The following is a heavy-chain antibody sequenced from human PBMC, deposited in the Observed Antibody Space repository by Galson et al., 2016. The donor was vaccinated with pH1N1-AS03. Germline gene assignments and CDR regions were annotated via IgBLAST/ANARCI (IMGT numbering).Heavy chain of an antibody. CDR2: IYPGDSDT. Sequence: QSGAEVKKPGESLKISCKTSGYIFTSYWVAWVRHMPGKGLEWMGIIYPGDSDTRYSQSFQGQFTISADRSINTAYLQWNSLMASDTALYYFPRQVRDGYNDYFDYWGQGILVTVSS. V-gene: IGHV5-51*01. D-gene: IGHD5-24*01. CDR3: PRQVRDGYNDYFDY. CDR1: GYIFTSYW. J-gene: IGHJ4*02.